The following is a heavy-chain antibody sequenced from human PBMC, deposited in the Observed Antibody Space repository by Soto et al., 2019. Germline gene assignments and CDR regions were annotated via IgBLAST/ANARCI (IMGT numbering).Heavy chain of an antibody. Sequence: WGSLRLSCVASGFSFSDYYMSWIRQAPGKGLDWISYISSTSSDTNYADSVKGRFTISRDNAKNSLYLQMNSLRAEDSAVYYCARKWELEPIAYWGKGARGTVSS. CDR1: GFSFSDYY. D-gene: IGHD1-26*01. V-gene: IGHV3-11*06. J-gene: IGHJ4*02. CDR2: ISSTSSDT. CDR3: ARKWELEPIAY.